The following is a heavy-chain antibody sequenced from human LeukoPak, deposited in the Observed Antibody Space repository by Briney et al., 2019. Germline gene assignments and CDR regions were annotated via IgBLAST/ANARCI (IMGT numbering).Heavy chain of an antibody. CDR3: ARDSLTIFGGGAFDI. J-gene: IGHJ3*02. V-gene: IGHV3-7*01. CDR1: GFTFNSYW. Sequence: GGSLRLSCAASGFTFNSYWMSWVRQAPGKGLEWVANIKQDGSEKYYVDSVKGRFTISRDNAKNSLYLQMNSLRAEDTAVYYCARDSLTIFGGGAFDIWGQGTMVTVSS. D-gene: IGHD3-3*01. CDR2: IKQDGSEK.